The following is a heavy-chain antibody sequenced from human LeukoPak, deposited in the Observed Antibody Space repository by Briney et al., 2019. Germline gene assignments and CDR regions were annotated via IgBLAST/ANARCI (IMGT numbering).Heavy chain of an antibody. Sequence: SVEVSCKASGGTFSRYAISWVRQAPGQGLEWMGGIIPMFGIANYAQKFQGRVTITADESTSTAYMELSSLRSEDTAVYYCARDRPYTGGWRGFDYWGQGTLVTVSS. V-gene: IGHV1-69*13. CDR3: ARDRPYTGGWRGFDY. J-gene: IGHJ4*02. D-gene: IGHD6-19*01. CDR1: GGTFSRYA. CDR2: IIPMFGIA.